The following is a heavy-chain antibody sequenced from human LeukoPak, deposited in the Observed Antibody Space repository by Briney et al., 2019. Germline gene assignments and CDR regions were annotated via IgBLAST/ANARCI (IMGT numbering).Heavy chain of an antibody. CDR3: ARDCGGDCYSGFDY. Sequence: SVKVSCKASGGTFSSYAISWVRQAPGQGLGWMGGIIPIFGTANYAQKFQGRVTITTDESTSTAYMELSSLRSEDTAVYYCARDCGGDCYSGFDYWGQGTLVTVSS. J-gene: IGHJ4*02. D-gene: IGHD2-21*01. V-gene: IGHV1-69*05. CDR2: IIPIFGTA. CDR1: GGTFSSYA.